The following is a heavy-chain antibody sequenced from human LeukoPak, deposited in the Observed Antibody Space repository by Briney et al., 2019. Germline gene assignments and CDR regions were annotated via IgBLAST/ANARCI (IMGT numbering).Heavy chain of an antibody. J-gene: IGHJ3*02. CDR1: GGSISSSSYY. CDR3: ASGRGYDYVWGSYWGAFDI. V-gene: IGHV4-39*01. D-gene: IGHD3-16*01. Sequence: SETLSLTCTVSGGSISSSSYYWGWIRQPPGKGLEWIGSIYYSGSTYYNPSLKSRVTISVDTSKNQFSLKLSSVTAADTAVYYCASGRGYDYVWGSYWGAFDIWGQGTVVTVSS. CDR2: IYYSGST.